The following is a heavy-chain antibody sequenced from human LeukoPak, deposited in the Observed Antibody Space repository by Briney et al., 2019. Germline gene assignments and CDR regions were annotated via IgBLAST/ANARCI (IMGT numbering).Heavy chain of an antibody. CDR1: GYTFTNYA. Sequence: ASVKVSCKASGYTFTNYAISWVRQAPGQGLEWVGWISAYNGNTNYAQKLQGRVTMTTDTSTSTAYMELRSLRSDDTAVYYCARDKSSGSYFSADYWGQGTLVTVSS. V-gene: IGHV1-18*01. CDR3: ARDKSSGSYFSADY. J-gene: IGHJ4*02. CDR2: ISAYNGNT. D-gene: IGHD3-10*01.